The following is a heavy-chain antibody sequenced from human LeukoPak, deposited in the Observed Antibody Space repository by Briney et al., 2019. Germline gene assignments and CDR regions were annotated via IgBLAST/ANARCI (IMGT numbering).Heavy chain of an antibody. J-gene: IGHJ4*02. CDR3: ARECSTTSCSFTFDY. V-gene: IGHV1-69*05. CDR2: IIPIFGTA. CDR1: GGTFSSYA. D-gene: IGHD2-2*01. Sequence: SVKVSCKASGGTFSSYAISWVRQAPGQGLEWMGRIIPIFGTANYAQKFQGRVTITTDESTSTAYMELSSLRSEDTAVYYCARECSTTSCSFTFDYWGQGTLVTVSS.